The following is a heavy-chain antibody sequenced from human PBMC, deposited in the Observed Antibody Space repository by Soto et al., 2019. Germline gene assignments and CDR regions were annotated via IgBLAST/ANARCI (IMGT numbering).Heavy chain of an antibody. CDR1: GFTFSTYS. CDR2: ISTSSRY. V-gene: IGHV3-21*01. CDR3: ARDVTSSGYYYLNPGGFDP. Sequence: EVQLVESGGGLVKPGGSLRLSCAASGFTFSTYSMNWVRQAPGKGLEWVSSISTSSRYKNSLYLQMNSLRAEDTAVYYCARDVTSSGYYYLNPGGFDPWGQGTLVTVSS. J-gene: IGHJ5*02. D-gene: IGHD3-22*01.